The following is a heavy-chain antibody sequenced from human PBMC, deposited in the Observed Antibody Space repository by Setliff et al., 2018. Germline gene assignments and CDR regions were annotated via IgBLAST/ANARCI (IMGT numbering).Heavy chain of an antibody. J-gene: IGHJ4*02. D-gene: IGHD3-10*01. Sequence: PGGSLRLSCTASGLSYINDWVSWVRQAPGKGLEWLASINPHGSEKYYADSVKGRFIISRDNAKNSLSLQMNSLRNEDTAVYYCFGAGTCSYWGQGTLVTVSS. CDR3: FGAGTCSY. CDR1: GLSYINDW. CDR2: INPHGSEK. V-gene: IGHV3-7*01.